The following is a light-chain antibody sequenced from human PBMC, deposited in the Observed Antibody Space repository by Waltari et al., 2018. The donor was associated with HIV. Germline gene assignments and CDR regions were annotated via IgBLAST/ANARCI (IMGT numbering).Light chain of an antibody. CDR1: QIVGGNS. CDR2: GPS. Sequence: EIVLTQSPGTLSLPPGDRATLSCRASQIVGGNSLAWYQKKPGQAPRLLIYGPSTRAAGIPDRFSGSGSETDFTLTISRLEPEDCAVYYCQQYGSSEGFTFGPGTRVDI. J-gene: IGKJ3*01. CDR3: QQYGSSEGFT. V-gene: IGKV3-20*01.